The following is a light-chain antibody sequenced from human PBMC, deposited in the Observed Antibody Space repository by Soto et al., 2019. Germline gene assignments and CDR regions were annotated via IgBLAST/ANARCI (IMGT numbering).Light chain of an antibody. J-gene: IGKJ1*01. CDR2: KAS. V-gene: IGKV1-5*03. CDR1: QSISSW. Sequence: DIKMTQSPSTLSASVGDRVTITCRASQSISSWLAWYQQKPGQAPKLLIYKASSLESGVPSMFSGSGSGTEFTLTISSLQPDDFATYYCQQYNNYWTVGQGTKVEIK. CDR3: QQYNNYWT.